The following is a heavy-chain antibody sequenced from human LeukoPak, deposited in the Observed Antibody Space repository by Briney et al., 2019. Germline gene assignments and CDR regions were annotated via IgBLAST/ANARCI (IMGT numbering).Heavy chain of an antibody. J-gene: IGHJ5*02. Sequence: ASVKVSCKASGYTSTSYGISWVRQAPGQGLEWMGWISAYNGNTNYAQKLQGRVTMTTDTSTSTAYMELRSLRSDDTAVYYCARVPITMVRGAPEINWFDPWGQGTLVTVSS. CDR2: ISAYNGNT. CDR1: GYTSTSYG. CDR3: ARVPITMVRGAPEINWFDP. D-gene: IGHD3-10*01. V-gene: IGHV1-18*01.